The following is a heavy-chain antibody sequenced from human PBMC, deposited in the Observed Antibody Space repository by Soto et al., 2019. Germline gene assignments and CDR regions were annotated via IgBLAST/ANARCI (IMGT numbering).Heavy chain of an antibody. Sequence: GGSLRLSCAASGFTFSNAWMSWVRQAPGKGLEWVGRIKSKTDGGTTDYAAPVKGRFTISRDNAKNSLYLQMNSLRAEDTAVYYCARPLFPNPIAVADLFDYWGQGTLVTVSS. V-gene: IGHV3-15*01. J-gene: IGHJ4*02. D-gene: IGHD6-19*01. CDR1: GFTFSNAW. CDR3: ARPLFPNPIAVADLFDY. CDR2: IKSKTDGGTT.